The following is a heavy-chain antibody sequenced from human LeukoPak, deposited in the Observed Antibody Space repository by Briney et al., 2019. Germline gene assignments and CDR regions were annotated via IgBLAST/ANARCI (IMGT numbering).Heavy chain of an antibody. Sequence: GGSLRLSCAASGFTFSSYGMHWVRQAPGKGLEWVAVISYDGSDTYYASSLKGRFTISRDNSKNTVFLQMNSLRAEDTAVYYCAKRRYSSVSIDYWGQGTLVTVSS. D-gene: IGHD6-19*01. V-gene: IGHV3-30*18. CDR3: AKRRYSSVSIDY. J-gene: IGHJ4*02. CDR2: ISYDGSDT. CDR1: GFTFSSYG.